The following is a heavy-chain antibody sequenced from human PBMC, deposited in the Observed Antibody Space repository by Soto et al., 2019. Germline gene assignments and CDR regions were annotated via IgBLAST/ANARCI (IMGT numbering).Heavy chain of an antibody. Sequence: EVQLVESGGGLVQPGGSLRLSCAASGFTFSDSYINWVRQAPGKGLEWVGRTRNKASSYTRDYAASVKGRFTISRDDSKNSLYLQMNSLKTEDSAVYYCAWEGSSSGPDYEYWGQGTLVTVSS. CDR3: AWEGSSSGPDYEY. CDR1: GFTFSDSY. CDR2: TRNKASSYTR. J-gene: IGHJ4*02. D-gene: IGHD3-22*01. V-gene: IGHV3-72*01.